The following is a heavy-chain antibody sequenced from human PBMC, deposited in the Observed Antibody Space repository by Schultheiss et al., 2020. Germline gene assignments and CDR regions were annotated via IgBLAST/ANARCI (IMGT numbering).Heavy chain of an antibody. V-gene: IGHV4-59*01. CDR2: IYYSGST. J-gene: IGHJ4*02. D-gene: IGHD5-24*01. CDR3: ARGPLAHGSLGY. CDR1: GGSFSGYY. Sequence: SETLSLTCAVYGGSFSGYYWSWIRQPPGKGLEWIGYIYYSGSTNYNPSLKSRVTISVDTSKNQFSLKLSSVTAADTAVYYCARGPLAHGSLGYWGQGTLVTVS.